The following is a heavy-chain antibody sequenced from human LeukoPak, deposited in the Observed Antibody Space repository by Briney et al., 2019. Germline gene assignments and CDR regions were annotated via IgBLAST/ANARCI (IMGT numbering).Heavy chain of an antibody. CDR3: TRDRGTYNWFDP. V-gene: IGHV3-73*01. CDR2: IDKKDNLYAT. Sequence: GGSLRLSCVASGFTFSGSAVHWVRQSSGKGLEWVGHIDKKDNLYATAYAESVKGRFTISRDDSKDTAFLHMDSLKTEDTALYYCTRDRGTYNWFDPWGQGTLVTVSS. CDR1: GFTFSGSA. D-gene: IGHD2-15*01. J-gene: IGHJ5*02.